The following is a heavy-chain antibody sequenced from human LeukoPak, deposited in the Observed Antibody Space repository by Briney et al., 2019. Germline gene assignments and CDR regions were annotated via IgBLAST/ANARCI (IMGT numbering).Heavy chain of an antibody. CDR2: IYYSGST. J-gene: IGHJ6*02. CDR3: ARDSGRDGYNPLYYYYGMDV. D-gene: IGHD5-24*01. CDR1: GGSISSYY. V-gene: IGHV4-59*01. Sequence: SETLSLTCTVSGGSISSYYWSWIRQPPGKGLEWIGYIYYSGSTNYNPSLKSRVTISVDTSKNQFSLKLSSVTAADTAVHYCARDSGRDGYNPLYYYYGMDVWGQGTTVTVSS.